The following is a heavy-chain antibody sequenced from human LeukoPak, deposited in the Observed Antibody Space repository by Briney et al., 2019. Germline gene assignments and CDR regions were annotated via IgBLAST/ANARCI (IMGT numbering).Heavy chain of an antibody. CDR3: ARYDSSSPSFDY. Sequence: SETLSLTCAVSGGSISSSNWWSWVRQPPGKGLERIGEIYHSGSTNYNPSLKSRVTISVDTSKNQFSLKLSSVTAADTAVYYCARYDSSSPSFDYWGQGTLVTVSS. D-gene: IGHD3-22*01. CDR1: GGSISSSNW. V-gene: IGHV4-4*02. J-gene: IGHJ4*02. CDR2: IYHSGST.